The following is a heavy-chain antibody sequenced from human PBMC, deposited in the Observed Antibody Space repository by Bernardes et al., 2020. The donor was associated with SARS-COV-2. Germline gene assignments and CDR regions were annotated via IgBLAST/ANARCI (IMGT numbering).Heavy chain of an antibody. D-gene: IGHD2-8*01. CDR2: INPKSGGT. CDR3: ARDALMVDVRMDV. J-gene: IGHJ6*02. CDR1: GYSLTDYY. Sequence: ASVKVSCKASGYSLTDYYIHWVRQAPGQGLEWMGWINPKSGGTNYAQKFQGRVTMTRDTSINTAYMELRSLQFDDTAVYYCARDALMVDVRMDVWGQGTTVTVFS. V-gene: IGHV1-2*02.